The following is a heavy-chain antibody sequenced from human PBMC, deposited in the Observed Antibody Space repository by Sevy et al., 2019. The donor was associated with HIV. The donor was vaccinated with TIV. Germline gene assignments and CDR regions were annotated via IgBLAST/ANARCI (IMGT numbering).Heavy chain of an antibody. V-gene: IGHV3-48*03. D-gene: IGHD4-4*01. CDR1: GFTFSSFE. CDR3: ARDPTSTLFDASDV. CDR2: ISRSGSLI. J-gene: IGHJ3*01. Sequence: GGSLRLSCAASGFTFSSFEMNWVRQTPGKGLEWVSFISRSGSLIYYADSVKGRFIISRDNAKNSLYLQMNSLRAEDTAVYYCARDPTSTLFDASDVWGQGTMVTVSS.